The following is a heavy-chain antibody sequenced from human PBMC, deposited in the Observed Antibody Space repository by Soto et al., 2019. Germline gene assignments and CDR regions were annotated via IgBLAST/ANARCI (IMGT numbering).Heavy chain of an antibody. CDR2: IKSKSDGGTT. Sequence: EVQLVESGGGLVKPGESLRLSCVVSDFNFNDAWMNWVRQAPGKGLEWVGHIKSKSDGGTTDYAAPVKGRFIISRDDSKNTLYLQMNSLGAEDTAVYYCATAPGYWASAPFDYWGQGTRVTVSS. CDR3: ATAPGYWASAPFDY. J-gene: IGHJ4*02. CDR1: DFNFNDAW. V-gene: IGHV3-15*07. D-gene: IGHD6-25*01.